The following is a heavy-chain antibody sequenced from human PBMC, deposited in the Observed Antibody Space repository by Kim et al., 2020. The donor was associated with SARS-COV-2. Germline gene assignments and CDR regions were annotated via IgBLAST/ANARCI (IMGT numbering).Heavy chain of an antibody. CDR2: IISSGGHK. CDR1: GFTFSTFP. D-gene: IGHD5-12*01. V-gene: IGHV3-23*01. CDR3: AKGRSGFEPDY. J-gene: IGHJ4*02. Sequence: GGSLRLSCAASGFTFSTFPIPWVRQAPEKGLEWVSSIISSGGHKYYTDSVEGRFTVSRDNSKNTVYLQMNSLRGDDTAIYYCAKGRSGFEPDYWGQGTLVTVSS.